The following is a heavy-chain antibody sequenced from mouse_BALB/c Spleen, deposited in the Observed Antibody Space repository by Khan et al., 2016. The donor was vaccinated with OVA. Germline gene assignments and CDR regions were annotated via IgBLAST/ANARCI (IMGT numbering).Heavy chain of an antibody. CDR1: GFTFSTYA. CDR2: ISSGGDYT. V-gene: IGHV5-9-3*01. CDR3: ARSANGDFAY. Sequence: EVQLLESGGGLVKPGGSLKLSCAASGFTFSTYAMSWVRQTPEKRLEWVATISSGGDYTYYPDNVTGRFTISRDNAKNTLYLQMSSLRSEDTAMYYCARSANGDFAYWGQGTLVTVSA. D-gene: IGHD2-13*01. J-gene: IGHJ3*01.